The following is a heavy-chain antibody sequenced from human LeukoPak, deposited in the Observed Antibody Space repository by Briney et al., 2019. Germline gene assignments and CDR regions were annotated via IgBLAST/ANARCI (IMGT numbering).Heavy chain of an antibody. Sequence: ASVKVSCKASGYTFAGYYIHWVRQAPGQGLEWMGWINPDSGGSESTQKFQGRVTMTRDTSISTAYMELSRLRSDDTAVYYCARSSSTMKLDFWGQGILVTVSS. CDR3: ARSSSTMKLDF. J-gene: IGHJ4*02. V-gene: IGHV1-2*02. D-gene: IGHD3-22*01. CDR1: GYTFAGYY. CDR2: INPDSGGS.